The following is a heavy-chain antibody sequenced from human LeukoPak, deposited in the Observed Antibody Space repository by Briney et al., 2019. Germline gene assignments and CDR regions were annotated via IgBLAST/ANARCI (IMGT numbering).Heavy chain of an antibody. CDR2: IIPIFGTA. D-gene: IGHD3-3*01. CDR1: GGTFSSYA. CDR3: ASRRYYDFWCGYYPRYYYYMDV. V-gene: IGHV1-69*05. Sequence: SVKVSCKASGGTFSSYAISWVRQAPGQGLEWMGRIIPIFGTANYAQKFQGRVTITTDESTSTAYMELSSLRSEDTAVYYCASRRYYDFWCGYYPRYYYYMDVWGKGTTVTVSS. J-gene: IGHJ6*03.